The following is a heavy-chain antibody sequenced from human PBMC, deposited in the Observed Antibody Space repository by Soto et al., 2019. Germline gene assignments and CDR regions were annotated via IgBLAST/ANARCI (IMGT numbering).Heavy chain of an antibody. V-gene: IGHV1-18*04. CDR1: GYTFSNYD. D-gene: IGHD6-19*01. J-gene: IGHJ4*02. CDR2: VSNKNGVT. CDR3: ARERLNTGWYGFDH. Sequence: ASVKVSCKTSGYTFSNYDFSWVRQAPGQGLEWMGWVSNKNGVTNYAEKFRDRVTMSTDTSTNTVYMELRSLRSDDTAAYFCARERLNTGWYGFDHWGQGTQVTVSS.